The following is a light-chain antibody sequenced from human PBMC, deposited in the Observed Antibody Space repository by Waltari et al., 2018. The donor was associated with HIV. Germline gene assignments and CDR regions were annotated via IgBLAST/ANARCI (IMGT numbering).Light chain of an antibody. J-gene: IGLJ2*01. CDR2: GVT. CDR3: SSFATTATPVL. CDR1: GSAVGAYNL. V-gene: IGLV2-23*02. Sequence: QSALTQPAAVSGSPGQSLTFPCTGTGSAVGAYNLFSWYQQHPDKAPKLVMYGVTQRPSGVSDRFSGSKSGNTAYLTISGLQADDEADYFCSSFATTATPVLFGGGTKLTVL.